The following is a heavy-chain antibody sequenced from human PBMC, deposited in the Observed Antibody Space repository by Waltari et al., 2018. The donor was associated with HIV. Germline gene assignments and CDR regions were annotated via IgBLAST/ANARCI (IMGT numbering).Heavy chain of an antibody. CDR2: SYTSGGP. D-gene: IGHD3-3*01. CDR1: GGSISSGSYY. Sequence: QVQLQESGPGLVKPSQTLSLTCTVSGGSISSGSYYWSWIRQPAGKGLEWIGRSYTSGGPTYNPSHNERVTIPVDTSKHQFSLKLSYVTAADTAVYYCARTLITAPEIWEWSSNWVDPWGQGTLVTVSS. J-gene: IGHJ5*02. CDR3: ARTLITAPEIWEWSSNWVDP. V-gene: IGHV4-61*02.